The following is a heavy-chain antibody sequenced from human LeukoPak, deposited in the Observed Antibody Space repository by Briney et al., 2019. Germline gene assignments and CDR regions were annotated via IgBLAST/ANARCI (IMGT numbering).Heavy chain of an antibody. J-gene: IGHJ6*02. Sequence: GRSLRLSCAASGFTFDDYAMHWVRQAPGKGLEWVSGISWNSGSIGYADSVKGRFTISRDNAKNSLYLQMNSLRAEDTALYYCANDSSRYYYYGMDVWGQGTTVTVSS. CDR2: ISWNSGSI. V-gene: IGHV3-9*01. CDR3: ANDSSRYYYYGMDV. CDR1: GFTFDDYA. D-gene: IGHD2-2*01.